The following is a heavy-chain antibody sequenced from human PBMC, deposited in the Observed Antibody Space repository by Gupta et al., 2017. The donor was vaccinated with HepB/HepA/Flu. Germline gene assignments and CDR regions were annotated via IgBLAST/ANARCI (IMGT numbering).Heavy chain of an antibody. CDR2: VSAGGSA. Sequence: EVQLVESGGGLVQPGGSLRLSCAASGFTVSGNYMTWVRQAPGKGLEWVSLVSAGGSASYADSVRGRFTISRHNSKNLLYLQLSSLRAEDTAVYYCAGVIHYFDIRGIPTNWFDPWGQGTLVTVSS. CDR3: AGVIHYFDIRGIPTNWFDP. V-gene: IGHV3-53*04. D-gene: IGHD3-9*01. J-gene: IGHJ5*02. CDR1: GFTVSGNY.